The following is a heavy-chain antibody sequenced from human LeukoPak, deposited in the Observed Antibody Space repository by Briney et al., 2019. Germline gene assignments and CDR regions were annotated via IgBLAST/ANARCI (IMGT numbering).Heavy chain of an antibody. Sequence: KPSETQSLMCSVSGRSISQYYWTWIRHTPGRGMDWLGYFSASGGTRYYRTLKSRLTLSLATSQQQFSLIVSSVTAADTAVYYCARGTMLTIGSWVFDFWVLGTMVTVSS. J-gene: IGHJ3*01. CDR2: FSASGGT. CDR1: GRSISQYY. CDR3: ARGTMLTIGSWVFDF. V-gene: IGHV4-4*09. D-gene: IGHD3-16*01.